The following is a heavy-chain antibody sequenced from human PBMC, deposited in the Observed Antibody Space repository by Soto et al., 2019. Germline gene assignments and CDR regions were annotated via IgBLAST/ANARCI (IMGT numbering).Heavy chain of an antibody. CDR2: INPNSGGT. CDR1: GYTFTGYY. CDR3: ARCSSTDQWWFDP. V-gene: IGHV1-2*04. Sequence: QVQLVQSGAEVKKPGASVKVSCKASGYTFTGYYMHWVRQAPGRGLEWMGWINPNSGGTNYAQKFQGWVTMTRDTSISTAYMELSRLRSDDTAVYYCARCSSTDQWWFDPWGQGTLVTVSS. D-gene: IGHD2-2*01. J-gene: IGHJ5*02.